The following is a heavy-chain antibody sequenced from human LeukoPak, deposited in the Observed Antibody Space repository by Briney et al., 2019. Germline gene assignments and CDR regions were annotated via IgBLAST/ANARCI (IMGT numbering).Heavy chain of an antibody. CDR1: GFTFRSYW. D-gene: IGHD1-1*01. V-gene: IGHV3-74*01. CDR2: IKSDGSST. J-gene: IGHJ4*02. CDR3: ARAYNSHFDY. Sequence: PGGSLRLSCAASGFTFRSYWMHWVRQAPGKGLVCVSRIKSDGSSTSYADSVKGRFTISRDDAKNTLYLQMNSLRAEDTAVYYCARAYNSHFDYWGQGALVTVSS.